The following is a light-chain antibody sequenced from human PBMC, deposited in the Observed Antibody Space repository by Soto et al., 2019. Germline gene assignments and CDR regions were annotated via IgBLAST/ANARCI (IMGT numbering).Light chain of an antibody. CDR1: QSVANS. CDR3: QQYDNWPPIT. V-gene: IGKV3-15*01. CDR2: DAS. Sequence: EIVMTQSPATLSVSPGERATLSCRASQSVANSLAWYQQKPGQAPRLIIYDASTRATGIPTRFSGSGSGTEFTLTISILQSADFAVYFCQQYDNWPPITFGQGTRLEIK. J-gene: IGKJ5*01.